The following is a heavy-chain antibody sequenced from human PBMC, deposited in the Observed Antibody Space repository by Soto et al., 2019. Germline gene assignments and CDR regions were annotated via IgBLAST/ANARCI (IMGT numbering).Heavy chain of an antibody. CDR2: ISSSGTTI. CDR3: ARRICDPAVVAVATRGAFDV. D-gene: IGHD2-15*01. J-gene: IGHJ3*01. Sequence: EVQLVESGGGLVQPGGSLRLSCAASGFTFRDYEMHWVRQAPGKGLQWVSYISSSGTTIYYSESVKGRFTISRDTARNSLYMQLSGLRADDTAVYYCARRICDPAVVAVATRGAFDVWGQGTMVSVSS. V-gene: IGHV3-48*03. CDR1: GFTFRDYE.